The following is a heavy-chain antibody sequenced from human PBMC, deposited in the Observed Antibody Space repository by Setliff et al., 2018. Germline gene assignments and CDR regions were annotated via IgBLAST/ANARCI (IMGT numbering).Heavy chain of an antibody. Sequence: GSLRLSCAASGFTFRSYWMSWVRQPPGKRLEWIGSIYYSGSTYYNPSLKSRVTISVDTSKNQFSLKLSSVTAADTAVYYCARAPGYSYGYYYYGMDVWGQGTTVTVSS. D-gene: IGHD5-18*01. CDR1: GFTFRSYW. V-gene: IGHV4-4*02. J-gene: IGHJ6*02. CDR2: IYYSGST. CDR3: ARAPGYSYGYYYYGMDV.